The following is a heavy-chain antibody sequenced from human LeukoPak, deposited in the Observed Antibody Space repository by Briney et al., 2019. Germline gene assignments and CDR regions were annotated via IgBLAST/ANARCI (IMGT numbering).Heavy chain of an antibody. V-gene: IGHV4-4*02. CDR3: ASGDLYYFDY. CDR1: GGSISSSNW. D-gene: IGHD4-17*01. J-gene: IGHJ4*02. Sequence: SETLSLTCAVSGGSISSSNWWRWVRQPPGKGLEWIGEIYHSGSTNYNPSLKSRVTILIDKSKNQFSLKLSSVTAADTAVYYCASGDLYYFDYWGQGTLVTVSS. CDR2: IYHSGST.